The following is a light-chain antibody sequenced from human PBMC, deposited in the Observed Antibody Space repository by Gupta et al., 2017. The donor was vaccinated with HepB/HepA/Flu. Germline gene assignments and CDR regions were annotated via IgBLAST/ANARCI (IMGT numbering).Light chain of an antibody. V-gene: IGLV2-23*02. CDR3: CSYAQTNSLV. Sequence: QPALTLPASASGSPGQLTTIPSPGTSSDVASYNLVSWYQQYPTNDPKLIIYEVNKRPSGVSNRFSGSKSGNTAYLTISGLQAEDEADYYCCSYAQTNSLVFGTGTKVTVL. CDR1: SSDVASYNL. J-gene: IGLJ1*01. CDR2: EVN.